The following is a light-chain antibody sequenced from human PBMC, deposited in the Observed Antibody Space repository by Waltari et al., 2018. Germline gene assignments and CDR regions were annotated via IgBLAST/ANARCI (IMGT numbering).Light chain of an antibody. CDR3: CSYAGSAVSV. CDR1: SSDIGNYNL. V-gene: IGLV2-23*02. Sequence: QSALTQTATVSGSPGQSITISCSGTSSDIGNYNLVSWYQQDPGKAPTLIIYDVNKRPSGVSNRFSGSKSGNTAFLTVSGLQTADEADYYCCSYAGSAVSVFGGGTKLTV. CDR2: DVN. J-gene: IGLJ3*02.